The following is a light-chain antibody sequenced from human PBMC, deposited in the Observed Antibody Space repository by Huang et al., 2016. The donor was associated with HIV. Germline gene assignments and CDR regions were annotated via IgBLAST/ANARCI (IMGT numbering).Light chain of an antibody. CDR3: QQYNNWPRGT. CDR2: GAS. V-gene: IGKV3-15*01. J-gene: IGKJ1*01. CDR1: QSFSNN. Sequence: EIVMTQSPGTLSVFPGERATLSCRASQSFSNNLAWYQQKPGQAPRLLIYGASTRATGIPARFSGSGSGTEFTLTISSLQSEDFAVYYCQQYNNWPRGTFGQGTKVEMK.